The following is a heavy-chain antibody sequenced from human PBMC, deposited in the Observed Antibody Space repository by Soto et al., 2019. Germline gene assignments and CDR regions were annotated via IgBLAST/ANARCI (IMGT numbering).Heavy chain of an antibody. V-gene: IGHV3-48*02. D-gene: IGHD2-8*01. CDR2: ITSDSSTI. J-gene: IGHJ6*02. Sequence: GGSLRLSCAASGFTFSTYSINWVRQAPGKGLEWFSYITSDSSTISYADSVKGRFTVSRDNAKNSLYLQMNSLRDEDTAVYYCARVGRGVYGMDVWGQGTSVTVSS. CDR1: GFTFSTYS. CDR3: ARVGRGVYGMDV.